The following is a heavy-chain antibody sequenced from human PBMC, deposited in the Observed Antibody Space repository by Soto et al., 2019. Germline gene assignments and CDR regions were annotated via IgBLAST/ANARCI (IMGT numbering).Heavy chain of an antibody. D-gene: IGHD3-3*01. CDR1: GYNFNIYG. CDR2: ISAYDGKT. V-gene: IGHV1-18*01. Sequence: QVQLVQAGAEVKKPGASVKVSCKASGYNFNIYGINWVRQAPGQGLELMGWISAYDGKTTYAEKFQGRVTMTTDASTSTAYMELRSMISDDAAVYYCARDPHEYWTSYWFDPWGQGTLVTVSS. J-gene: IGHJ5*02. CDR3: ARDPHEYWTSYWFDP.